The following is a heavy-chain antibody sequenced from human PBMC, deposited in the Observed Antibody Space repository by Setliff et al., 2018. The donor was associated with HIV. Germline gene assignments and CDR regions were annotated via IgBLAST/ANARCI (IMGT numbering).Heavy chain of an antibody. J-gene: IGHJ6*03. CDR2: IKQDGSEK. V-gene: IGHV3-7*05. CDR3: ARLYNFWSGYSPDHYYYYMDV. CDR1: GFTISSYR. D-gene: IGHD3-3*01. Sequence: GESLRPSCAASGFTISSYRMSWGRQAPGKRLERVANIKQDGSEKYYVDSVRGRFTISRDNAKNSLYLQMNSLRDEDTAVYYCARLYNFWSGYSPDHYYYYMDVWGKGTTVTVSS.